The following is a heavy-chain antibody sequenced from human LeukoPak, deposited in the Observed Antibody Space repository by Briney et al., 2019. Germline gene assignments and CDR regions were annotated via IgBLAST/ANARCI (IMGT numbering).Heavy chain of an antibody. CDR2: IIPIFGTA. V-gene: IGHV1-69*05. D-gene: IGHD3-22*01. Sequence: ASVKVSCKASGGTFSSYAISWARQAPGQGLEWMGGIIPIFGTANYAQKFQGRVTITTDESTSTAYMELSSLRSEDTAVYYCARVEDSSGSYAFDIWGQGTMVTVSS. CDR3: ARVEDSSGSYAFDI. CDR1: GGTFSSYA. J-gene: IGHJ3*02.